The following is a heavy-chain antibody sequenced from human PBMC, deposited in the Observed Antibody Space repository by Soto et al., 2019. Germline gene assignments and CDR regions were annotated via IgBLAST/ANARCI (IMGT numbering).Heavy chain of an antibody. CDR3: AQDWDRSNWFDP. CDR2: IIPIFGTA. CDR1: GGTFSSYA. D-gene: IGHD1-26*01. V-gene: IGHV1-69*06. Sequence: AASVKVSCKASGGTFSSYAINWVRQAPGQGLEWMGGIIPIFGTANYAQKFQGRVTITADKSTSTAYMELSSLRSEDTAVYYCAQDWDRSNWFDPWGQGTLVTVSS. J-gene: IGHJ5*02.